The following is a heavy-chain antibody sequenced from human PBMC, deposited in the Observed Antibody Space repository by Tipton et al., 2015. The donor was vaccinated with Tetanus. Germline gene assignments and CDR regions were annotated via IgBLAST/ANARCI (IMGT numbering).Heavy chain of an antibody. V-gene: IGHV3-7*05. J-gene: IGHJ2*01. CDR1: GFPLSSNW. CDR3: ARDQHGVHRL. Sequence: SLRLSCAGSGFPLSSNWVSWVRQAPGRGLQWVANIGPDGAANHYVDSVKGRFAISRDDTKNSLFLHMSSLRVEDTAVYYCARDQHGVHRLWGRGTLVTVSS. D-gene: IGHD4-17*01. CDR2: IGPDGAAN.